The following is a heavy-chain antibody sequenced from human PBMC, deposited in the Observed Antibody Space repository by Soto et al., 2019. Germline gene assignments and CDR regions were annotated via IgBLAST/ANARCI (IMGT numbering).Heavy chain of an antibody. CDR3: AKDIVVVPSGYYYYGMDV. CDR2: ISGSGGST. D-gene: IGHD2-2*01. CDR1: GFTFSSYA. Sequence: GGSLRLSCAASGFTFSSYAMSWVRQAPGKGLEWVSAISGSGGSTHYADSVKGRFTISRDNSKNTLYLQMNSLRAEDTAVYYCAKDIVVVPSGYYYYGMDVWGQGTTVTVSS. V-gene: IGHV3-23*01. J-gene: IGHJ6*02.